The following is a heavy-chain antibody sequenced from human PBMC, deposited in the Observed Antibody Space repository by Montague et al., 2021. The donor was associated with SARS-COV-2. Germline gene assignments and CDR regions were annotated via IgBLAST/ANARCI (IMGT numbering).Heavy chain of an antibody. CDR3: ARDTRLMGSTTRFDY. CDR2: IYYSGSA. CDR1: GGSISSGGYY. J-gene: IGHJ4*02. V-gene: IGHV4-31*03. Sequence: TLSLTCTVSGGSISSGGYYWSWIRQPPGKGLEWIGYIYYSGSAYYNPSLKSRVTISVDTSMNQFSLKLSSVTAADTAVYYCARDTRLMGSTTRFDYWGQGTPVTVSS. D-gene: IGHD2-8*01.